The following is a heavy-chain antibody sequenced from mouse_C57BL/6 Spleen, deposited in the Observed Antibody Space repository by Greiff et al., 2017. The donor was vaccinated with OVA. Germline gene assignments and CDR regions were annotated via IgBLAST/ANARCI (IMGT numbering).Heavy chain of an antibody. Sequence: VKLKESGAELARPGASVKLSCKASGYTFTSYGISWVKQRTGQGLEWIGEIYPRSGNTYYNEKFKGKATLTADKSSSTAYMELRSLTSEDSAVYFCARAASYYFDDWGQGTTLTVSS. V-gene: IGHV1-81*01. CDR1: GYTFTSYG. D-gene: IGHD6-1*01. J-gene: IGHJ2*01. CDR3: ARAASYYFDD. CDR2: IYPRSGNT.